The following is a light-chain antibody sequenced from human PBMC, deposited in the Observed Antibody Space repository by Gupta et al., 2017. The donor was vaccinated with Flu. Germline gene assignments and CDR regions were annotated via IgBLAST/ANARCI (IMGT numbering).Light chain of an antibody. J-gene: IGKJ1*01. CDR1: QSLTSRY. V-gene: IGKV3-20*01. Sequence: EIVLTQSPGTLPLSPGERATLSCRASQSLTSRYLACYQQKAGQAPRLLIYGASSRATGVPDRFSGIGSGTDFTLAISRLEPEDFAVYYCQQYGSSPGAFGQGTKVEIK. CDR2: GAS. CDR3: QQYGSSPGA.